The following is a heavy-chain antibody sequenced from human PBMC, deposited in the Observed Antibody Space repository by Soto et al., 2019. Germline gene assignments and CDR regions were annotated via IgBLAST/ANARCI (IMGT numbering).Heavy chain of an antibody. D-gene: IGHD2-15*01. J-gene: IGHJ4*02. V-gene: IGHV2-26*01. CDR3: ARIRGYGGKAPVDY. CDR2: IFSNDEK. CDR1: GFSLSNARMG. Sequence: KESGPVLVKPTETLTLTCTVSGFSLSNARMGVSWIRQPPGKALEWLAHIFSNDEKSYSTSLKSRLTISKDTSKSQVVLTMSNMDPVDTATYYCARIRGYGGKAPVDYWGQGTLVTVSS.